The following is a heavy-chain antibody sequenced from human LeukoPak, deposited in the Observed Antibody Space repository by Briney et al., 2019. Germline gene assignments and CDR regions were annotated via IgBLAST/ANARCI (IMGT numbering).Heavy chain of an antibody. D-gene: IGHD6-13*01. CDR1: GYTFTGYY. CDR2: INPNSGGT. CDR3: ARALYSSSWYFVY. V-gene: IGHV1-2*02. J-gene: IGHJ4*02. Sequence: ASVKVSCKASGYTFTGYYMHWVRQAPRQGLEWMVWINPNSGGTNYAQKFQGRVTMTRDTPISTAYMELSRLRSDDTAVYYCARALYSSSWYFVYWGQGTLVTVSS.